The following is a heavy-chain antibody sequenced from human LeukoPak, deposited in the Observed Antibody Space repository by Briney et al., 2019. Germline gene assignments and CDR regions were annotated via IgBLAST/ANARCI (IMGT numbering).Heavy chain of an antibody. V-gene: IGHV3-21*01. Sequence: GGSMRLSCAASGFTFSTYSMNWVRQAPGKGLEWVSSISSGSSFIYYADSVKGRFTISRDNAKNSLFLQMNSLRAEDTAVYYCARESSGYFYWGQGTLVTVSS. CDR2: ISSGSSFI. CDR1: GFTFSTYS. D-gene: IGHD3-22*01. CDR3: ARESSGYFY. J-gene: IGHJ4*02.